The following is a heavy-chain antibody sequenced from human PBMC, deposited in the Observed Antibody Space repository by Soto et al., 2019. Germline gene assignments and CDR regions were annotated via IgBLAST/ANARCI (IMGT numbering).Heavy chain of an antibody. Sequence: EVQLVESGGGLIQPGGSLRLSCAVSGFTVSSNYMSWVRQAPGKGLEWVSVIYSGGSTYYADSVKGRFTISRANSKNTLYLQMNSLRAEDTAVYYCATDEGVRDYGMDVWGQGTTVTVSS. CDR1: GFTVSSNY. CDR3: ATDEGVRDYGMDV. CDR2: IYSGGST. V-gene: IGHV3-53*01. D-gene: IGHD3-10*01. J-gene: IGHJ6*02.